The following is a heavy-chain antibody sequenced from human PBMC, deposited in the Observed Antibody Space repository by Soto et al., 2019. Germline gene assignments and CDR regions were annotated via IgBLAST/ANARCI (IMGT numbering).Heavy chain of an antibody. CDR2: MNPNSGNT. J-gene: IGHJ5*02. D-gene: IGHD3-3*01. V-gene: IGHV1-8*01. CDR3: ARGASITIFGVAKWFDP. CDR1: GYTFTSYD. Sequence: GASVKVSCKASGYTFTSYDINWVRQATGQGLEWMGWMNPNSGNTGYAQKFQGRVTMTRNTSISTAYMELSSLRSEDTAVYYCARGASITIFGVAKWFDPWGQRTLVTVSS.